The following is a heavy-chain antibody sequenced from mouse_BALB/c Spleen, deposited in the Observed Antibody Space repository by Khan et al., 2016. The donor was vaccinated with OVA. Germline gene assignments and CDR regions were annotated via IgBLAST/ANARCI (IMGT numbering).Heavy chain of an antibody. V-gene: IGHV2-6-7*01. Sequence: QVQLKESGPGPVAPSQSLSITCTVSGFSLTGYGVNWVRQPPGKGLEWLGMIWGDGSTDYNSALKSRLGISKDNSKSQVFLKMNSLQTDDTARYYCARAYYANYREAMDYWGQGTSVTVSS. CDR2: IWGDGST. CDR1: GFSLTGYG. J-gene: IGHJ4*01. D-gene: IGHD2-10*01. CDR3: ARAYYANYREAMDY.